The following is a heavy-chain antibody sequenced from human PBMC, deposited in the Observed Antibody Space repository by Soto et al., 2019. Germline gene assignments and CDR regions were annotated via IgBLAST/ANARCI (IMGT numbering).Heavy chain of an antibody. CDR1: GFTFSSYA. V-gene: IGHV3-30-3*01. D-gene: IGHD4-17*01. J-gene: IGHJ4*02. Sequence: QVQLVESGGGVVQPGRSLRLSCAASGFTFSSYAMHWVRQAPGKGLEWVAVISYDGSNKYYADSVKGRFTISRDNSKNTLYLQMNSLRAEDTAVYYCARDNGDYGFLPLDYWGQGTLVTVSS. CDR2: ISYDGSNK. CDR3: ARDNGDYGFLPLDY.